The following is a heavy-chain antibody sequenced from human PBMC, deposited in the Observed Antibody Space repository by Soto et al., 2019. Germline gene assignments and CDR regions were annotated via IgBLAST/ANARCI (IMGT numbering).Heavy chain of an antibody. J-gene: IGHJ6*02. CDR1: GFTFSSYG. V-gene: IGHV3-33*08. D-gene: IGHD2-15*01. Sequence: PGWSLRLSCAASGFTFSSYGMHWVRQAPGKGVEWVAVISFDGSNEHYADSVKGRVTISRDNSKNTLYLQMNSLRAEDTAVYYCARARGYDAHDYYYNAMDVWGQGTTVTVSS. CDR3: ARARGYDAHDYYYNAMDV. CDR2: ISFDGSNE.